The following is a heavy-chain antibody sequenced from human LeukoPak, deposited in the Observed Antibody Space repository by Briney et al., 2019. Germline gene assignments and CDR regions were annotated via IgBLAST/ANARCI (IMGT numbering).Heavy chain of an antibody. CDR1: GGSFSGYY. CDR2: INHSGST. CDR3: ARGLGLRYFDWLPPFDY. Sequence: PSETLSLTCAVYGGSFSGYYWSWIRQPPGKGLEWIGEINHSGSTNYNPSLKSRVTISVDTSKNQFSLKLSSVTAADTAVYYCARGLGLRYFDWLPPFDYWGQGTLVTASS. D-gene: IGHD3-9*01. J-gene: IGHJ4*02. V-gene: IGHV4-34*01.